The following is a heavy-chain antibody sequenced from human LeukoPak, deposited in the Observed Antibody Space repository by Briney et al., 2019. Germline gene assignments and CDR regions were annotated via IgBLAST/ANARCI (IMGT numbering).Heavy chain of an antibody. Sequence: PGRSLRLSCAASGFTFSNYPMHWVRQAPGKGLEWVAVISHDGNNKYYADSVKGRFTISRDNSKNTLYLQMNSLRAEDTAVYYCAKDLAPYGSGSYDYWGQGTLVTVSS. CDR2: ISHDGNNK. D-gene: IGHD3-10*01. CDR3: AKDLAPYGSGSYDY. CDR1: GFTFSNYP. V-gene: IGHV3-30-3*01. J-gene: IGHJ4*02.